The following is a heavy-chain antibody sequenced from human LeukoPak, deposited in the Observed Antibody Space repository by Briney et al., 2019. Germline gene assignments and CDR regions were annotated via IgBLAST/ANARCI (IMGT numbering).Heavy chain of an antibody. V-gene: IGHV3-23*01. CDR3: ARSEMATILGFDY. D-gene: IGHD5-24*01. Sequence: PGGSLRLSCAASGFTFSSCAMSWVRQAPGKGPEWVSTIISGGSTYYADSVKGRFTISRDNSKNTLYLQMNSLRAEDTAVYYCARSEMATILGFDYWGQGTLVTVSS. CDR1: GFTFSSCA. CDR2: IISGGST. J-gene: IGHJ4*02.